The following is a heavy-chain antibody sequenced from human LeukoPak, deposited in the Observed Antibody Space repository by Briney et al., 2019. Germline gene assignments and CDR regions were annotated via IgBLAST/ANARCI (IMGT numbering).Heavy chain of an antibody. CDR2: ISYDGSNK. J-gene: IGHJ4*02. D-gene: IGHD3-10*01. V-gene: IGHV3-30*14. Sequence: GGSLRLSCAASGFTFSSYAMHWVRQAPGKGLEWVAVISYDGSNKYYADSVKGRFTISRHNSKNTLYLQMNSLRAEDTAVYYCARATGDYWGQGTLVTVSS. CDR3: ARATGDY. CDR1: GFTFSSYA.